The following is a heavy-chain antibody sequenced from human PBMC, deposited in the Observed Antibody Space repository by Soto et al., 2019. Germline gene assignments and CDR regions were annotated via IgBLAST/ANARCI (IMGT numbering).Heavy chain of an antibody. J-gene: IGHJ4*02. CDR1: GGSISSYY. Sequence: ASETLSLTCTVSGGSISSYYWSWIRPPPGKGLEWIGYIYYSGSTNYNPSLKSRVTISVDTSKNQFSLKLSSVTAADTAVYYCARRYGGNLDYWGQGTLVTVSS. V-gene: IGHV4-59*08. CDR3: ARRYGGNLDY. CDR2: IYYSGST. D-gene: IGHD1-26*01.